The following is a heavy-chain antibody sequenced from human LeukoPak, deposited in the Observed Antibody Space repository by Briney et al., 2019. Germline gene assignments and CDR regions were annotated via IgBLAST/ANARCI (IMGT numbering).Heavy chain of an antibody. J-gene: IGHJ4*02. CDR2: ISAYNGNT. CDR3: TSTGYSGHDPLHY. CDR1: GYTFTSYG. V-gene: IGHV1-18*01. D-gene: IGHD5-12*01. Sequence: ASVKVSSKASGYTFTSYGISWVRQAPGQGLEWMGWISAYNGNTKYAQTLQGRVTITTDTSTSTVYMELRSLRSDDTAVYYCTSTGYSGHDPLHYWGRGTLVTVSS.